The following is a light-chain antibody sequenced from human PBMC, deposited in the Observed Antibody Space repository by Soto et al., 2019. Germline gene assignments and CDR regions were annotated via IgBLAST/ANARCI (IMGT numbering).Light chain of an antibody. CDR2: GAS. J-gene: IGKJ1*01. V-gene: IGKV1-17*01. CDR1: QGIRDD. CDR3: LQHNTYPRT. Sequence: DIQMTQSPSSLSASVGDRVTITCQASQGIRDDLSWYQQKPGKAPKRLIYGASTLQSGVPLRFTGSGSGTGFTLTITSLQPEDSATYYCLQHNTYPRTFGQGTKVEIK.